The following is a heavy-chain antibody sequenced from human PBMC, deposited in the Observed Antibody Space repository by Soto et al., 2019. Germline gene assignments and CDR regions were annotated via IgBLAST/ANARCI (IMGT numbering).Heavy chain of an antibody. J-gene: IGHJ6*03. CDR3: ARVAPNLYYYYYMDV. CDR1: GFTVSSNY. D-gene: IGHD2-15*01. Sequence: GGSLRLSCAASGFTVSSNYMSWVRQAPGKGLEWVSVIYSGGSTYYADSVKGRFTISRDNSKNTLYLQVNSLRAEDTAVYYCARVAPNLYYYYYMDVWGKGTTVTVSS. CDR2: IYSGGST. V-gene: IGHV3-66*01.